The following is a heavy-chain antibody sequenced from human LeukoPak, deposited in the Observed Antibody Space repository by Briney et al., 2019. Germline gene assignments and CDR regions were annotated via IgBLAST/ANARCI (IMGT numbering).Heavy chain of an antibody. CDR2: INAGNGNT. CDR1: GYTFTSYA. CDR3: ARVKGRRDTAMVPFDY. D-gene: IGHD5-18*01. J-gene: IGHJ4*02. V-gene: IGHV1-3*01. Sequence: ASVKVSCKASGYTFTSYAMHWVRQAPGQRLEWMGWINAGNGNTKYSQKFQGRVTITRDTSASTAYMELSSPRSEDTAVYYCARVKGRRDTAMVPFDYWGQGTLVTVSS.